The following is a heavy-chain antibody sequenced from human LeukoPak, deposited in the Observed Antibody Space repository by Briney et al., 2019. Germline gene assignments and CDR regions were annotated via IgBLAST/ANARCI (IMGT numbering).Heavy chain of an antibody. J-gene: IGHJ4*02. CDR1: GGSFIGYY. V-gene: IGHV4-34*01. D-gene: IGHD2-15*01. CDR2: INHRGST. Sequence: PSETLSLTCAVYGGSFIGYYWSWIRHPPGKGLEWIGEINHRGSTTYNTSLTSRVTISVDTSKNQFSLKLSSVAAADTAVYYCATAGVYCSGGSCYLNWGQGTLVTVSS. CDR3: ATAGVYCSGGSCYLN.